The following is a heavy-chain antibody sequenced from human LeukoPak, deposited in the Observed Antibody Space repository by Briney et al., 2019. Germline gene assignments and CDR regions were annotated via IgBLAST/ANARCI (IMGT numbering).Heavy chain of an antibody. CDR3: ATRNFGDYGAFDI. CDR2: LDPEDGEA. D-gene: IGHD4-17*01. Sequence: ASVTVSFKVSGYTLSDLAMHWVRQAAGRGLEWMGGLDPEDGEAIYAQPLQGRVTMTEDTSSDTAYMVLSSLRSEDTAVYYCATRNFGDYGAFDIWGQGTMVTVSS. CDR1: GYTLSDLA. V-gene: IGHV1-24*01. J-gene: IGHJ3*02.